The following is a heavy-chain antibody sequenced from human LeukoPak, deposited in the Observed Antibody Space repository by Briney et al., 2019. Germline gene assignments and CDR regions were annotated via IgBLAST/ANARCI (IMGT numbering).Heavy chain of an antibody. V-gene: IGHV4-59*08. D-gene: IGHD2-2*01. CDR3: ARQPEGVNWFDP. Sequence: SETLSLTCTVSGDSISSYYWAWIRQPPGKGLEWIGCIYYTGNTNYNPSLRSRVTISVEKSKNQFSLKLNSVTAADTAVYYCARQPEGVNWFDPWGQGTLFTVSS. J-gene: IGHJ5*02. CDR2: IYYTGNT. CDR1: GDSISSYY.